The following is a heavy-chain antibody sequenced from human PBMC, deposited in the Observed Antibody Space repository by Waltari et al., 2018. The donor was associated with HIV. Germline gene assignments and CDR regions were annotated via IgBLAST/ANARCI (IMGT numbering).Heavy chain of an antibody. CDR1: GFTFSSYS. V-gene: IGHV3-48*01. D-gene: IGHD3-10*01. Sequence: AASGFTFSSYSMNWVRQAPGKGLEWVSYISSSSSTIYYADSVKGRFTISRDNAKNSLYLQMNSLRAEDTAVYYCAREGGLLWFGEFNDAFDIWGQGTMVTVSS. J-gene: IGHJ3*02. CDR3: AREGGLLWFGEFNDAFDI. CDR2: ISSSSSTI.